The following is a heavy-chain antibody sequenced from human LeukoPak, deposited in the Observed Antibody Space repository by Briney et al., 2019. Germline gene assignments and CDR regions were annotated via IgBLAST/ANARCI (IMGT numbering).Heavy chain of an antibody. CDR3: VRDSVYSTYLDY. CDR1: GFTFSNYE. J-gene: IGHJ4*02. D-gene: IGHD4-11*01. CDR2: ISSSGSNI. V-gene: IGHV3-48*03. Sequence: GGSLRLSCAASGFTFSNYEMNWVRQGPGKGLEWVSYISSSGSNIYYADSVKGRFTISRDNATDSRYLQMNSLRAEDTAVYYCVRDSVYSTYLDYWGQGTLVTVSS.